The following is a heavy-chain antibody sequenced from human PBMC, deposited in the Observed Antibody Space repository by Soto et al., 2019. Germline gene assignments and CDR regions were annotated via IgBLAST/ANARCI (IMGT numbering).Heavy chain of an antibody. CDR3: AKKVNSGPGSQYFDY. D-gene: IGHD3-10*01. CDR2: FRTGGDDGTT. Sequence: PGGSLRLSCAASGFTFSSYSMSWVRQAPGKGLEWVSGFRTGGDDGTTYYADSVKGRFTISRDNSKNTLFLQMNSLRAEDTAIYYCAKKVNSGPGSQYFDYWGQGTLVTVSP. V-gene: IGHV3-23*01. J-gene: IGHJ4*02. CDR1: GFTFSSYS.